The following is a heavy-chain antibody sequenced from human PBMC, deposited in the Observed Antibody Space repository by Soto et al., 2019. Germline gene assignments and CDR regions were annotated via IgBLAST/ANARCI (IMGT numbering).Heavy chain of an antibody. CDR1: GYTFTSYG. D-gene: IGHD5-12*01. J-gene: IGHJ4*02. CDR3: ARSGGNGYRAY. CDR2: INAYSGNT. Sequence: QVQLVQSGAEVKKPGASVKVSCKASGYTFTSYGISWVRQAPGQGLEWMGWINAYSGNTNYEQKLQGRVTMTTDTLATTADMELRSLRSDETAVYSCARSGGNGYRAYWGQGILVTVSS. V-gene: IGHV1-18*01.